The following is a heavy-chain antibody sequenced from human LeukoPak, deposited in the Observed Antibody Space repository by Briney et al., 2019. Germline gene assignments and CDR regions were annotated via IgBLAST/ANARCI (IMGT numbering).Heavy chain of an antibody. J-gene: IGHJ4*02. CDR2: IYYSGST. Sequence: PSETLSLTCTVSGGSISSYYWSWIRQPPGKGLEWIGYIYYSGSTNYNPSLKSRVTISVDTSKNQFSLKLSSVTAADTAVYYCARDEYQLLLRYWGQGTLVTVSS. V-gene: IGHV4-59*01. D-gene: IGHD2-2*01. CDR1: GGSISSYY. CDR3: ARDEYQLLLRY.